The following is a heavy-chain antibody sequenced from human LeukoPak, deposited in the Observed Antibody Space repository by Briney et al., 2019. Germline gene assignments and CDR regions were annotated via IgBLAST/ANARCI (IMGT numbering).Heavy chain of an antibody. V-gene: IGHV4-34*01. Sequence: SETLSLTCAVYGGSFSGYYWSWIRQPPGKGLEWIGEINHSGSTNYNPSLKSRVTISVDTSKNQFSLKLSSVTAADTAVYYCARGKKGKGLKTYYYDSSGYWPIDYWGQGTLVTVSS. CDR2: INHSGST. CDR1: GGSFSGYY. J-gene: IGHJ4*02. D-gene: IGHD3-22*01. CDR3: ARGKKGKGLKTYYYDSSGYWPIDY.